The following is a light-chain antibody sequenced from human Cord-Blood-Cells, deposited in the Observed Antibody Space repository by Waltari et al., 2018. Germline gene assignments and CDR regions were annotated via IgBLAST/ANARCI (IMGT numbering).Light chain of an antibody. CDR1: SSDVGSYNL. CDR3: CSYAGSSTLV. CDR2: EGS. V-gene: IGLV2-23*01. Sequence: QPALTQPASLSGSPRQSITISCPGTSSDVGSYNLVSWYQQHPGNDPKLMIYEGSKRPSGVSNRFSGSKSGNTASLTITGLQAEDEADYYCCSYAGSSTLVFGGGTKLTVL. J-gene: IGLJ3*02.